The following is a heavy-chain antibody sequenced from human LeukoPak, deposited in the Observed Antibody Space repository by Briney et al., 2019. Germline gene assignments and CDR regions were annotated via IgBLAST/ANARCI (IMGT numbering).Heavy chain of an antibody. CDR2: INHSGST. CDR3: ARVRPTYYYDSSGYYAHLRLDYFDY. J-gene: IGHJ4*02. Sequence: SETLSLTCVVYGGSFSGYYWSWIRQPPGKGLEWIGEINHSGSTNYNPSLKSRVTISVDTSKNQFSLKLSSVTAADTAVYYCARVRPTYYYDSSGYYAHLRLDYFDYWGQGTLVTVSS. CDR1: GGSFSGYY. V-gene: IGHV4-34*01. D-gene: IGHD3-22*01.